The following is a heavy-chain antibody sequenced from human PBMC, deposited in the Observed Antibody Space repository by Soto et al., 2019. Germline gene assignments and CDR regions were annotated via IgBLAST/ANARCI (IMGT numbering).Heavy chain of an antibody. D-gene: IGHD5-12*01. CDR2: IYDSGSS. V-gene: IGHV4-30-4*01. Sequence: PSETLSLTCTVSGASISSGDYFWSWIRQSPGKGLQWIGYIYDSGSSYYNPSLKSRVTMSVDTSKNQFSLKLSSVTAADTAVYYRAREKGYISGLKIFDYWGQGTRVTAPQ. CDR3: AREKGYISGLKIFDY. J-gene: IGHJ4*02. CDR1: GASISSGDYF.